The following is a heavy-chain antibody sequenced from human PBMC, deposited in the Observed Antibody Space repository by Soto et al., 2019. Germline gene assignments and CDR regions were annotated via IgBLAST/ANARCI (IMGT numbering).Heavy chain of an antibody. D-gene: IGHD2-15*01. CDR3: ARHGGSRYCSGGSCYLFDY. CDR1: GGSISSYY. CDR2: IYYSGST. V-gene: IGHV4-59*08. Sequence: LSLTCTVSGGSISSYYWSWIRQPPGKGLEWIGYIYYSGSTNYNPSLKSRVTISVDTSKNQFSLKLSSVTAADTAVYYCARHGGSRYCSGGSCYLFDYWGQGTLVTVSS. J-gene: IGHJ4*02.